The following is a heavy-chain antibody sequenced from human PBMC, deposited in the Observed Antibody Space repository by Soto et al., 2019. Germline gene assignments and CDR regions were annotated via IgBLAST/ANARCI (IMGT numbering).Heavy chain of an antibody. CDR3: ATGPTTHS. CDR2: INPNSGAT. D-gene: IGHD2-15*01. V-gene: IGHV1-2*04. J-gene: IGHJ4*02. Sequence: QVQLVQSGAEVKKPGASVKVSCKTSGYTFTGYYIHWVRQAPGQGLEWMGCINPNSGATNYAQKFRGWVTMTRDTSISPAYMEVSRLTSDDTAVYYCATGPTTHSWGQGTLVTVSS. CDR1: GYTFTGYY.